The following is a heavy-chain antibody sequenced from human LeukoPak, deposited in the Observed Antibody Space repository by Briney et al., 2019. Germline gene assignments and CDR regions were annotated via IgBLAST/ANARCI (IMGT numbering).Heavy chain of an antibody. D-gene: IGHD3-16*02. CDR2: IYYSGST. V-gene: IGHV4-59*01. Sequence: PSETLSLTCTVSGGSISSYYWSWIRQPPGKGLEWIGYIYYSGSTNYNPSLKSRVTISVDTSKNQFSLKLSSVTAADTAAYYCARGGGELSLNYWGQGTLVTVSS. CDR3: ARGGGELSLNY. J-gene: IGHJ4*02. CDR1: GGSISSYY.